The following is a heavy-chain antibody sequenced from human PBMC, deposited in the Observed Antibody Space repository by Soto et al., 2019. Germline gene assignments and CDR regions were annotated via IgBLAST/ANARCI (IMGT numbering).Heavy chain of an antibody. CDR3: ARDRYGDYYYGMDV. D-gene: IGHD4-17*01. CDR1: GFTFSSYG. Sequence: QVQLVESGGGVVQPGRSLRLSCAASGFTFSSYGMHWVRQAPGKGLEWVAVIWYDGSNKYYADSVKGRFTISRDNSKNTLYLQMNSLRAEDTAVYYCARDRYGDYYYGMDVWGQGTTVTVSS. V-gene: IGHV3-33*01. J-gene: IGHJ6*02. CDR2: IWYDGSNK.